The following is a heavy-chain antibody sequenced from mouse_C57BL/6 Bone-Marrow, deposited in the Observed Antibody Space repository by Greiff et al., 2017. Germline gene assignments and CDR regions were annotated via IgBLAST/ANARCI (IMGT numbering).Heavy chain of an antibody. Sequence: EVQLVESGGGLVQPGGSMKLSCVASGFTFSNYWMNWVRQSPEKGLEWVAQIRLKSDNYATHYAESVKGRFTISRDDSKSSVYLQMNNLRAEDTGIYYCTAGYLGYWYFDVWGTGTTVTVSS. CDR1: GFTFSNYW. CDR3: TAGYLGYWYFDV. V-gene: IGHV6-3*01. D-gene: IGHD2-3*01. J-gene: IGHJ1*03. CDR2: IRLKSDNYAT.